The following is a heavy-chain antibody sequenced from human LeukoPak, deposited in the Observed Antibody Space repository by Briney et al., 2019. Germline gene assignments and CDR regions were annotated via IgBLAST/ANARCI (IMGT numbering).Heavy chain of an antibody. CDR2: IKQDGSEK. D-gene: IGHD2-2*01. CDR1: GFTFSSYW. Sequence: PGGSLRLSCAASGFTFSSYWMSWVRQAPGKGLEWVANIKQDGSEKYYVDSVKGRFTISRDNAKNSLYLQMNSLRAEDTAVYYCARDDVVPAALWSYMDVWGKGTTVTVSS. J-gene: IGHJ6*03. V-gene: IGHV3-7*01. CDR3: ARDDVVPAALWSYMDV.